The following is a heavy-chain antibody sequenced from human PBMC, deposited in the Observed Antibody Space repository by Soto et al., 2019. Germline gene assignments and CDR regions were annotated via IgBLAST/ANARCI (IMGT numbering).Heavy chain of an antibody. CDR1: GFTFLRYP. J-gene: IGHJ4*02. CDR2: ISGSGGTA. CDR3: AKGRGQNWTFEY. Sequence: EVPLLDSGGGYVPPARHPRLSCGGYGFTFLRYPMHWVRRPPGKALEWVSSISGSGGTAYYAGSGQGRFSISRDSLVNTLYLQMNSLRAEDTAVYYCAKGRGQNWTFEYWGQGTLVTVSP. D-gene: IGHD1-1*01. V-gene: IGHV3-23*01.